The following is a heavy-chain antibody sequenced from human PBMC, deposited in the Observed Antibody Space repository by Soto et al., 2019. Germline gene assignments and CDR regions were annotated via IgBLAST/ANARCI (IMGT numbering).Heavy chain of an antibody. V-gene: IGHV1-3*05. CDR3: ARSSGYYLIDAY. D-gene: IGHD3-22*01. CDR1: GYTFTSYA. J-gene: IGHJ4*02. CDR2: INAGNGNT. Sequence: QVQLVQSGAEEKKPGASVKVSCKASGYTFTSYAMHWVRQAPGQRLEWMGWINAGNGNTKYSQKLQGRVTITRDTSATTAYIELSSLRSEDTAVYYCARSSGYYLIDAYWGQGTLVTVSS.